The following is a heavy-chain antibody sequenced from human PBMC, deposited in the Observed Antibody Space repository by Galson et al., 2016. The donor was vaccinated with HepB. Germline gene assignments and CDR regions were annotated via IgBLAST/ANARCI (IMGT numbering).Heavy chain of an antibody. J-gene: IGHJ4*02. CDR3: ATPPSYSSSWYRHDY. CDR1: GLTFSSYA. V-gene: IGHV3-23*01. Sequence: SLRLSCAASGLTFSSYAMSWVRQAPGKGLEWVSSTSGSGGSTYYADSVKGRFTISRDNSKNTLYLQMNSLRVDDTAVYYCATPPSYSSSWYRHDYWGQGTLVTVSS. D-gene: IGHD6-13*01. CDR2: TSGSGGST.